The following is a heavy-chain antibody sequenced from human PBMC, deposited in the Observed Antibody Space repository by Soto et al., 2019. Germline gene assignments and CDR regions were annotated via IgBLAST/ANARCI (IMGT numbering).Heavy chain of an antibody. CDR1: GYTFTSYD. CDR3: ARGITIFGVVPG. Sequence: QVQLVQSGAEVKKPGASVKVSCKASGYTFTSYDINWVRQATGQGLEWMGWMNPNSGNTGYAQKFQGRVAMTRNTSIRTAYMELSSLRSEDTAVYYCARGITIFGVVPGWGQGTLVTVSS. CDR2: MNPNSGNT. V-gene: IGHV1-8*01. D-gene: IGHD3-3*01. J-gene: IGHJ4*02.